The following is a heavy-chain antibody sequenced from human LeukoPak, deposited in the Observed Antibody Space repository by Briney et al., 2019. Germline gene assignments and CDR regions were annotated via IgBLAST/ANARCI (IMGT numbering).Heavy chain of an antibody. CDR3: ARDSDTYYYDSSGQGAFDI. J-gene: IGHJ3*02. CDR2: IYSGGST. CDR1: GFTVSSNY. V-gene: IGHV3-66*01. Sequence: GSLRLSCAASGFTVSSNYMSWVRQAPGKGLEWVSVIYSGGSTYYADSVKGRFTISRDNSKNTLYLQMNSLRAEDTAVYYCARDSDTYYYDSSGQGAFDIWGQGTMVTVSS. D-gene: IGHD3-22*01.